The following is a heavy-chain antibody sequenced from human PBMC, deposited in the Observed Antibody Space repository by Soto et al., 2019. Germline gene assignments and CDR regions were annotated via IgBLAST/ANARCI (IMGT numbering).Heavy chain of an antibody. V-gene: IGHV3-21*03. CDR2: ISSSSSYI. CDR1: GFTFSSYS. Sequence: GGALRLSCAASGFTFSSYSMNWVRQAPGKGLEWVSSISSSSSYIYYADSVKGRFTISRDNAKNSLDVKINGIRAENTAVYYVARVLAATDAFDIWGQGTMVTVSS. J-gene: IGHJ3*02. CDR3: ARVLAATDAFDI. D-gene: IGHD3-3*01.